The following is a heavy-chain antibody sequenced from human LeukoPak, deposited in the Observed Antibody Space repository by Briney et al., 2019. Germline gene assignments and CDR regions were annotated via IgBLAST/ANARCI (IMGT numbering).Heavy chain of an antibody. Sequence: SETLSLTCTVSGYSISSGYYWGWIRQPPGKGLEWIGSIYYSGSTYYNPSLKSRVTISVDTSKNQFSLKLSSVTAADTAVYYCARVYPDTAMVTVFDFVFDYWGQGTLVTVSS. V-gene: IGHV4-38-2*02. CDR1: GYSISSGYY. CDR2: IYYSGST. D-gene: IGHD5-18*01. J-gene: IGHJ4*02. CDR3: ARVYPDTAMVTVFDFVFDY.